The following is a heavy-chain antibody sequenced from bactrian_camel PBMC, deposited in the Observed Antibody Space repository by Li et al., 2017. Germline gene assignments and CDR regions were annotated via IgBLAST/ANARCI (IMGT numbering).Heavy chain of an antibody. D-gene: IGHD7*01. CDR3: AAHSGTLCSDWTRYRT. Sequence: VQLVESGGGSVQAGGSLSLSCAASPYRNCMAWFRQAPGKGLGWYRRRKSDNECEVVSSIGVDGSSQYGVPVRGRFTISRDNAKNTVFLEMYGLEPGDTGMYYCAAHSGTLCSDWTRYRTWGQGTQVT. CDR2: SIGVDGSS. CDR1: PYRNC. J-gene: IGHJ4*01. V-gene: IGHV3S40*01.